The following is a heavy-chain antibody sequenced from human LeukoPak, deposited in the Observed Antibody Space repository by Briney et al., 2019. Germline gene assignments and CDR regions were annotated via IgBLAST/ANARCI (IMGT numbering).Heavy chain of an antibody. CDR3: ARAVGVGRGTYFDL. CDR1: GGSISSYY. J-gene: IGHJ2*01. D-gene: IGHD1-1*01. V-gene: IGHV4-59*08. Sequence: SETLSLTCTVSGGSISSYYWSWIRQPPGKGLEWIGYISYSGGSNYNPSLKSRVTISVDTSKNQFSLKLSSVTAADTAVHYCARAVGVGRGTYFDLWGRGTLVTVSS. CDR2: ISYSGGS.